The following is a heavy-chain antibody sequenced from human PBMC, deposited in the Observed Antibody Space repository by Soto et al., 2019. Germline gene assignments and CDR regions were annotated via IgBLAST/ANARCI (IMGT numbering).Heavy chain of an antibody. D-gene: IGHD3-3*01. V-gene: IGHV3-7*02. CDR2: IKPDGSEK. Sequence: PGGSLRLSRAASGFTFSRYWMSWVRQAPGKGLEWVANIKPDGSEKWYVDSVKGRFTISRDNAKNSLYLQMNSLRAEDTAVYYCARALDFWSAYFDYWGQGSLVTVSS. J-gene: IGHJ4*02. CDR1: GFTFSRYW. CDR3: ARALDFWSAYFDY.